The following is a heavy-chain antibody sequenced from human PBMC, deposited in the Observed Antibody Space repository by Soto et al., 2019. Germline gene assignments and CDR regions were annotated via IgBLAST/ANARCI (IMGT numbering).Heavy chain of an antibody. CDR3: AKDRNYPRDQFHY. D-gene: IGHD1-7*01. CDR2: ISANGQGI. Sequence: LRLSCAASGFTFSTYALSWVRQAPGKGLEWVSAISANGQGIYYADSVRGRFTISRDNSKNTIFLHMDSLRAEDTAVYYCAKDRNYPRDQFHYWGQGTLVTVSS. J-gene: IGHJ4*02. V-gene: IGHV3-23*01. CDR1: GFTFSTYA.